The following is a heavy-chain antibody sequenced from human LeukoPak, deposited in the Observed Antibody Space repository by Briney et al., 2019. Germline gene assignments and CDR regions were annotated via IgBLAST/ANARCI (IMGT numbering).Heavy chain of an antibody. CDR3: ATPSPSGSWYFQH. J-gene: IGHJ1*01. V-gene: IGHV1-24*01. CDR1: GYTLTELS. CDR2: FDPEDGET. Sequence: GASVKVSCKVSGYTLTELSMHWVRQAPGKGLEWMGGFDPEDGETIYAQKFQGRVTMTEDTSTDTAYIELSSLRSDDTAVYYCATPSPSGSWYFQHWGQGTLVTVSS. D-gene: IGHD3-10*01.